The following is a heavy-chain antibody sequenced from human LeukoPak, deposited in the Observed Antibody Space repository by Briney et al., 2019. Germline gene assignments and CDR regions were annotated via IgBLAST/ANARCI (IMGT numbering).Heavy chain of an antibody. CDR2: ISSNGGST. CDR1: GFTFDSNA. Sequence: LRLSCSASGFTFDSNARHWARQEQGRGLEYVSAISSNGGSTYYADSVKGRFTISRDNSKNTLYLQMNSLRAEDTAVYYCAKDAPGITIFGVALGYWGQGTLVTVSS. CDR3: AKDAPGITIFGVALGY. J-gene: IGHJ4*02. V-gene: IGHV3-64*04. D-gene: IGHD3-3*01.